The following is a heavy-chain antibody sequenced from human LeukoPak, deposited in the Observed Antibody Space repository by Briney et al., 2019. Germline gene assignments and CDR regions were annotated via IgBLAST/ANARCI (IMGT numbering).Heavy chain of an antibody. CDR3: ARTSVAPREWLSFDY. Sequence: ASVKVSCKASGYTFTGYYMHWVRQPPGQGLEWMGWINPNSGGTNYAQKFQGRVTMTRDTSISTAYMELSRLRSDDTAVYYCARTSVAPREWLSFDYWGQGTLVTVSS. D-gene: IGHD3-3*01. CDR1: GYTFTGYY. J-gene: IGHJ4*02. CDR2: INPNSGGT. V-gene: IGHV1-2*02.